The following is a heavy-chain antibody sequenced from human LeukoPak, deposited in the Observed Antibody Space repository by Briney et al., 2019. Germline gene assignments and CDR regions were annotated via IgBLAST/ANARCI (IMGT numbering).Heavy chain of an antibody. D-gene: IGHD6-19*01. Sequence: ASVKVSCKASGYTFTGYYMHWVRQAPGQGLEWMGWINPNSGGTNYVQKFQGRVTMTRDTSISTAYMELSRLRSDDTAVYYCARDRGSSDNYFDYWGQGTLVTVSS. CDR3: ARDRGSSDNYFDY. CDR2: INPNSGGT. J-gene: IGHJ4*02. V-gene: IGHV1-2*02. CDR1: GYTFTGYY.